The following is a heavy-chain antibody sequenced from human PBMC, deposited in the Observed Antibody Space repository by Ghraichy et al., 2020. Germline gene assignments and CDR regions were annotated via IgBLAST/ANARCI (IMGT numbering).Heavy chain of an antibody. D-gene: IGHD3-10*01. CDR3: VGGSGWTSEN. CDR2: IKQDGSEK. J-gene: IGHJ4*02. V-gene: IGHV3-7*01. Sequence: GGSLRLSCAGSGFTFSSYWMNWVRQAPGKGLEWVAIIKQDGSEKYYVDSVKGRFTISRDNAKNSLYLQMDSLRAEDTAVYYCVGGSGWTSENWGQGTLVTVSS. CDR1: GFTFSSYW.